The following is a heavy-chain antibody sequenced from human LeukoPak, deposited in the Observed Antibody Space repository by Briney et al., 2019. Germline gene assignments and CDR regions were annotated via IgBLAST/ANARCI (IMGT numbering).Heavy chain of an antibody. D-gene: IGHD6-13*01. J-gene: IGHJ4*02. Sequence: SQTLSLTCAISGDSVSSNSAAWNWIRQSPSRGLEWLGRTYYRSKRYNDYAISVKSRITINPDTSKNQSSLHLNSVTPEDTAVYYCAREVESIAAADSWGQGTLVIVSS. CDR2: TYYRSKRYN. CDR3: AREVESIAAADS. V-gene: IGHV6-1*01. CDR1: GDSVSSNSAA.